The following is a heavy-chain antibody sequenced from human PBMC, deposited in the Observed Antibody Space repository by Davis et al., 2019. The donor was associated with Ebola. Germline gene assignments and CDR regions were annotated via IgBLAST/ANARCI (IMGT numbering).Heavy chain of an antibody. CDR3: ARDHCSSTSCLHWFDP. CDR2: INHSGST. V-gene: IGHV4-34*01. J-gene: IGHJ5*02. Sequence: PSETLSLTCAVYGGSFSGYYWSWIRQPPGKGLEWIGEINHSGSTYYNPSLKSRVTISVDTSKNQFSLKLSSVTAADTAVYYCARDHCSSTSCLHWFDPWGQGTLVTVSS. D-gene: IGHD2-2*01. CDR1: GGSFSGYY.